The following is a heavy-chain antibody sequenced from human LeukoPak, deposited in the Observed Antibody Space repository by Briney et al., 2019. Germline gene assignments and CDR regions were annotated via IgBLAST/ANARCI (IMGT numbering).Heavy chain of an antibody. Sequence: GSLRLSCVASGLTFTNYGFHWVRQAPGKGLEWVAIIYSGGGNTKYYAESLKDRFTISRDDSKDTVYLQMSSLRVEDTAVYYCVVILVPGGVWHFDLWGRGTLVTVSS. CDR1: GLTFTNYG. V-gene: IGHV3-33*03. J-gene: IGHJ2*01. CDR2: IYSGGGNTK. D-gene: IGHD2-2*01. CDR3: VVILVPGGVWHFDL.